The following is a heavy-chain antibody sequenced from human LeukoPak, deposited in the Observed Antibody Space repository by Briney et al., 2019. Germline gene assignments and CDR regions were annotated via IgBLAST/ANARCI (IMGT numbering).Heavy chain of an antibody. J-gene: IGHJ4*02. V-gene: IGHV4-59*08. Sequence: RASETLSLTCTVSGGSISSYYWSWIRQPPGKGLEWIGYIYYSGSTNYNPSLKSRVTISVDTSKNQFSLKLSSVTAADTAVYYCARHAGHLFDYWGQGTLVTVSS. CDR1: GGSISSYY. CDR2: IYYSGST. CDR3: ARHAGHLFDY. D-gene: IGHD3-10*01.